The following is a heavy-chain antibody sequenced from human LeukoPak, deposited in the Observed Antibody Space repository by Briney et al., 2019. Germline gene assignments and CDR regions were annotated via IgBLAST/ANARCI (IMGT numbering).Heavy chain of an antibody. J-gene: IGHJ4*02. Sequence: PSETLSLTCTVSGGSISSYYWSWIRQPPGKGLEWIGYIYYSGSTYYNPSLKSRVTISVDTSKNQFSLKLSSVTAADTAVYYCAATPSYCSSTSCYRLDYWGQGTLVTVSS. D-gene: IGHD2-2*01. CDR3: AATPSYCSSTSCYRLDY. CDR2: IYYSGST. V-gene: IGHV4-59*06. CDR1: GGSISSYY.